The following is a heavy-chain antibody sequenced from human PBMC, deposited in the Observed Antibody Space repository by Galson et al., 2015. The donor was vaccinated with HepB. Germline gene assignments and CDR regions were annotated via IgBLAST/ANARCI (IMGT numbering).Heavy chain of an antibody. Sequence: SLRLSCAASGFTFSNYAMSWVRQAPGKGLEWVSGITTSGDSIYYADSVKGRFTISRENSKNTLYLQMNSLGVEDTAVYYCAKVGEGSWHFLPYYMDVWGKGTTVPVSS. V-gene: IGHV3-23*01. J-gene: IGHJ6*03. CDR3: AKVGEGSWHFLPYYMDV. CDR1: GFTFSNYA. D-gene: IGHD6-13*01. CDR2: ITTSGDSI.